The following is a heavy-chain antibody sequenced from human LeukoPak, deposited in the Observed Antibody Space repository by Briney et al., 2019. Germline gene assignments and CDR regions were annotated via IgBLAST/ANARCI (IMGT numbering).Heavy chain of an antibody. CDR1: GGSFRDSY. V-gene: IGHV4-34*01. Sequence: SETLSLTCAVYGGSFRDSYWSWIRQPPGKGLEWIGEINHSGSTNYNPSLKSRVTISVDTSKNHFSLKLSSVTAADTAVYYCARGWSGTLFDYWGQGTLVTVSS. J-gene: IGHJ4*02. CDR2: INHSGST. D-gene: IGHD3-3*01. CDR3: ARGWSGTLFDY.